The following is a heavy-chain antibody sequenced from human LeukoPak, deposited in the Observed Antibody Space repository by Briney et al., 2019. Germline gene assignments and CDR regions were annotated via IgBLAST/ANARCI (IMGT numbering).Heavy chain of an antibody. V-gene: IGHV1-18*01. D-gene: IGHD3-3*01. Sequence: ASVKVSCKASGYTFTSYGISWVRQAPGQGLEWMGWISAYNSNTNYAQKLQGRVTMTTDTSTSTAYMELRSLRSDDTAVYYCAREDITIFGVVTLGRGAFDIWGQGTMVTVSS. CDR1: GYTFTSYG. CDR2: ISAYNSNT. CDR3: AREDITIFGVVTLGRGAFDI. J-gene: IGHJ3*02.